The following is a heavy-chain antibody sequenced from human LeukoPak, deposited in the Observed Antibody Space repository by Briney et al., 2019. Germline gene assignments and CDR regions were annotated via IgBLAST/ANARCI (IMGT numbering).Heavy chain of an antibody. V-gene: IGHV3-23*01. CDR3: VRYSGHDFA. D-gene: IGHD5-12*01. J-gene: IGHJ5*02. CDR1: GFTFSSYA. Sequence: GGSLRLSCAASGFTFSSYAMTWVRQTPGKGLEWVSTVSSSGGRTYYADSVKGRFTISRDNSKNTLYLQMSSLRAEGTAVYYCVRYSGHDFAWGQGTLVTVSS. CDR2: VSSSGGRT.